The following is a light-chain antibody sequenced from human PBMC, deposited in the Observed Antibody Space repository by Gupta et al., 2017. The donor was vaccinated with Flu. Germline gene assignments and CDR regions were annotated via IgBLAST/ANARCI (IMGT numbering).Light chain of an antibody. CDR3: QQYGSSPQT. Sequence: EIVLTQSPGTLSLSPGERATLSCRAGQSVTSNYLAWYQQKAGQPPRLLIYGASSRATGIPDRFSGSGSETDFSLTISRLEPEDFAVYYCQQYGSSPQTFGQGTKVEIK. CDR1: QSVTSNY. CDR2: GAS. J-gene: IGKJ1*01. V-gene: IGKV3-20*01.